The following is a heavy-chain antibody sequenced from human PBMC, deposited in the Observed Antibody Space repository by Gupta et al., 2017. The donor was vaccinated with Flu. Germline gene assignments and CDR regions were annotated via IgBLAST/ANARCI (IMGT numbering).Heavy chain of an antibody. CDR1: Y. CDR2: FNSAAGTV. Sequence: YMCWIRQAPGKGLEWLSYFNSAAGTVYYAASVKGRFSVSWDNAQNSVFLQMDSLRVEDTALYYCARKDVFDVWGRGTMVTVSS. J-gene: IGHJ3*01. D-gene: IGHD3-10*02. CDR3: ARKDVFDV. V-gene: IGHV3-11*01.